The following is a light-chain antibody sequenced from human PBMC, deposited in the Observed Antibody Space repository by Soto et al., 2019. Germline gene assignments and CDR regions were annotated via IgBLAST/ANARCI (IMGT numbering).Light chain of an antibody. J-gene: IGKJ5*01. CDR3: QQRSNWPIT. CDR2: GAS. CDR1: QSVSID. V-gene: IGKV3-11*01. Sequence: EIVLTQSPATLSLSPGERATLSFMASQSVSIDLAWYQQTPGQAPRLLIYGASTRATGIPVRFSGSASGTDFTLTISSLEPEDFAVYYCQQRSNWPITFGQGTRLEIK.